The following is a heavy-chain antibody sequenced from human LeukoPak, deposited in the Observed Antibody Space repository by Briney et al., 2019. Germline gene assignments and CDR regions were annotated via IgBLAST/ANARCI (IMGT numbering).Heavy chain of an antibody. D-gene: IGHD3-10*01. V-gene: IGHV3-48*03. CDR1: GFTFSTYE. J-gene: IGHJ4*02. CDR2: ISSSGDTI. CDR3: ARDTGPPYYGSGSSIDY. Sequence: PGGSLRLSCAASGFTFSTYEMNWVRRAPGKGLEWLSHISSSGDTIYYADSVKGRFTISRDNAKNSPYLQMNSLRAEDTAVYYCARDTGPPYYGSGSSIDYWGQGTLVTVSS.